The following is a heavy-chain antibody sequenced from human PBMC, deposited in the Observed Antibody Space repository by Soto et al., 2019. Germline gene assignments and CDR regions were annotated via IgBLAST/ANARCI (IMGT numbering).Heavy chain of an antibody. CDR2: IWHDGSNQ. CDR3: VGVFNMAARGGAYKYYTLDV. D-gene: IGHD6-6*01. CDR1: GFTFSNYG. J-gene: IGHJ6*02. V-gene: IGHV3-33*01. Sequence: QVQLVESGGGVVQTGRSLTLSCAASGFTFSNYGMHWVRQAPGKGLEWVAVIWHDGSNQYYADSVQGRFTVSRDKSDNTLYVQLDRPMAEDTALYYFVGVFNMAARGGAYKYYTLDVWCRGATGTVSS.